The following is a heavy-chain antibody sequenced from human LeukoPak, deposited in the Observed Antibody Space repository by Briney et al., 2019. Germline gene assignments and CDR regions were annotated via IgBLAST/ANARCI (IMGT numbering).Heavy chain of an antibody. CDR1: GFTVSSNY. D-gene: IGHD6-19*01. Sequence: PGGSLRLSCAASGFTVSSNYMSWVRQAPGKGPEWVSVIYSGGSTYYADSVKGRFTISRDNSKNTLYLQMNSLRAEDTAVYYCARGRYSSGWAFDYWGQGTLVTVSS. V-gene: IGHV3-53*01. CDR3: ARGRYSSGWAFDY. CDR2: IYSGGST. J-gene: IGHJ4*02.